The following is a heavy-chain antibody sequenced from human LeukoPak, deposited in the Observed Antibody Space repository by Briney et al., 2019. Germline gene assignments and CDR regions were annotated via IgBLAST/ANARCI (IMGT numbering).Heavy chain of an antibody. CDR3: ARGTEYYDFWSGYYTPDYSDY. CDR1: GFTFSDYY. J-gene: IGHJ4*02. CDR2: ISSSGSTI. V-gene: IGHV3-11*04. Sequence: PGGSLRLSCAASGFTFSDYYMSWIRQAPGKGLEWVSYISSSGSTIYYADSVKGRFTISRDNAKNSLYLQMNSLRAEDTAVYYCARGTEYYDFWSGYYTPDYSDYWGQGTLVTVSS. D-gene: IGHD3-3*01.